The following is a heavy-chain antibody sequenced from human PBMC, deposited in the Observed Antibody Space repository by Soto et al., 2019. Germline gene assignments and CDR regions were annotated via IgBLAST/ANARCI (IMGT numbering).Heavy chain of an antibody. V-gene: IGHV1-18*01. D-gene: IGHD3-22*01. CDR3: ARAATYYYDSSGYDAFDI. J-gene: IGHJ3*02. CDR2: ISAYNGNT. Sequence: ASVKVSCKASGYTFTSYGISWVRQAPGQGLEWMGWISAYNGNTNYAQKLQGRVTMTTDTSTSTAYMELRSLRSDDTAVYYCARAATYYYDSSGYDAFDIWGQGTMVTVSS. CDR1: GYTFTSYG.